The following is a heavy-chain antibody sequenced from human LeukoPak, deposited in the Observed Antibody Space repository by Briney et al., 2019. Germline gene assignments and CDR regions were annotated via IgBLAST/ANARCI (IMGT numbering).Heavy chain of an antibody. V-gene: IGHV3-48*03. J-gene: IGHJ4*02. Sequence: GGSLRLSCAASGFTFSSYEMNWVRQAPGKGLEWVSYISSSGSTIYYADSVKGRFTISRDNAKNSLYLQMNSLRAEDTALYYCARWSSGWYGDYWGQGTLVTVSS. CDR2: ISSSGSTI. CDR1: GFTFSSYE. CDR3: ARWSSGWYGDY. D-gene: IGHD6-19*01.